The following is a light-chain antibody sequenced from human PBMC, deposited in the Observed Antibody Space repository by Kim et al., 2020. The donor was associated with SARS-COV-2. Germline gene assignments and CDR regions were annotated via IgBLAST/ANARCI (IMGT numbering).Light chain of an antibody. CDR3: HQYGSPLLT. Sequence: TLSFRARQSFSSHTLPWYPKKPGRATGLLIYSGSSRTTGILVSFSGSGSVTDFTLTISRLGPHDFPVYYCHQYGSPLLTFGGRTKVDIK. CDR2: SGS. V-gene: IGKV3-20*01. CDR1: QSFSSHT. J-gene: IGKJ4*01.